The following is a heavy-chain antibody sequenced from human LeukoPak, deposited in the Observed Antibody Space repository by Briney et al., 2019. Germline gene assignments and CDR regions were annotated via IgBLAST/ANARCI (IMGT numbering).Heavy chain of an antibody. Sequence: PGRSLRLSCAASGFTFSSYAMHWVRQAPGKGLKWVAVISYDGSNKYYADSVKGRFTISRDNSKNTLYLQMNSLRAEDTAVYYCARDPVGDPIPYYFDYWGQGTLVTVSS. D-gene: IGHD2-21*02. V-gene: IGHV3-30*04. CDR3: ARDPVGDPIPYYFDY. CDR1: GFTFSSYA. J-gene: IGHJ4*02. CDR2: ISYDGSNK.